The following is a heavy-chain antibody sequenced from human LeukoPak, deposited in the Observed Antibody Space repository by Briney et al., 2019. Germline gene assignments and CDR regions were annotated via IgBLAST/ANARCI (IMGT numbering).Heavy chain of an antibody. D-gene: IGHD6-19*01. CDR2: ISASGGST. CDR1: GFTFSDYA. V-gene: IGHV3-23*01. CDR3: AKDGAVNGIFRGFDH. J-gene: IGHJ4*02. Sequence: GGSLRLSCAVSGFTFSDYAMSWVRQAPGKGLVWVSAISASGGSTYYAESVKGRFTISRDDSKNTLDLQMDSLRAEDTALYYCAKDGAVNGIFRGFDHWGQGTLVTVSS.